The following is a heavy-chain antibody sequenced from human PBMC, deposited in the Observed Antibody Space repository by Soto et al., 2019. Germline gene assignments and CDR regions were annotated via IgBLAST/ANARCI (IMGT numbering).Heavy chain of an antibody. J-gene: IGHJ4*02. CDR3: ARQIYDSDTGPNFQYYFDS. Sequence: GESLKISCKGSGYSFAGYWITWVRQKPGKGLEWMGRIDPSDSQTYYSPSFRGHVTISVTKSITTVFLQWSSLRASDTAMYYCARQIYDSDTGPNFQYYFDSWGQGTPATVSS. CDR2: IDPSDSQT. D-gene: IGHD3-22*01. CDR1: GYSFAGYW. V-gene: IGHV5-10-1*01.